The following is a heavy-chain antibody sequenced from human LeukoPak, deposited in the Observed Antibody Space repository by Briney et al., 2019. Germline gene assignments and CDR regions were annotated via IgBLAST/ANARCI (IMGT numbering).Heavy chain of an antibody. CDR2: IRNDGNKK. Sequence: PGGSLRLSCVAAGFTFSDYGMHWVRQAPGKGLEWVAFIRNDGNKKYYVDSVKGRFTISRDDSKNTVYLQMYSLRPDDTAVYYCAKASGRSAYGLDYWGQGTLVTVFS. CDR3: AKASGRSAYGLDY. V-gene: IGHV3-30*02. CDR1: GFTFSDYG. D-gene: IGHD3-16*01. J-gene: IGHJ4*02.